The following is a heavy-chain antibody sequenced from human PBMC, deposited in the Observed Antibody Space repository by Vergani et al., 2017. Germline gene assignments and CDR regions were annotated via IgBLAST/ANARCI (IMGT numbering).Heavy chain of an antibody. V-gene: IGHV3-23*04. CDR1: GLVFSDYT. CDR3: ARGGVVGSTGRTFEF. CDR2: ISGSATGGVT. D-gene: IGHD1-26*01. Sequence: EVQLVESGGDLAQPGGSLTPSCVAYGLVFSDYTMSWVRQAPGRGLEWVSIISGSATGGVTYVADSVKGRFTISRDNSKNTMFLQMNNLRAEDTAVYYCARGGVVGSTGRTFEFWGQGTTVTVSS. J-gene: IGHJ3*01.